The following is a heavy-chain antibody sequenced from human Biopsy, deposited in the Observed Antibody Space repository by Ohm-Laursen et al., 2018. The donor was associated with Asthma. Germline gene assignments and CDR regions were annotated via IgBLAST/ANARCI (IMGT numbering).Heavy chain of an antibody. CDR3: ARGPELDV. J-gene: IGHJ6*02. CDR1: PGSFSGFF. Sequence: SETLSLICDVYPGSFSGFFWTWIRQSPGKGLEWIGETNERGVTNNNPSLKSRVIISIDTYWNRVSLKLTSVTAADTAVYYCARGPELDVWGQGTTVTVSS. CDR2: TNERGVT. V-gene: IGHV4-34*01.